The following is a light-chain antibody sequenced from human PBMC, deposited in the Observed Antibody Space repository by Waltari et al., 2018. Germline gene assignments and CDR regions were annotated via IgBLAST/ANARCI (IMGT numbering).Light chain of an antibody. V-gene: IGLV3-21*04. Sequence: SYVLTQPPSVSVAPGKTARITCGGNNIGDENVHWYQQKPGQAPVGVIYYNSDRPSGIGERSTGSKSGNTATLTIRRVEAGDEADYYCQVWDSTTEHRVFGTGTKVTVL. CDR2: YNS. J-gene: IGLJ1*01. CDR1: NIGDEN. CDR3: QVWDSTTEHRV.